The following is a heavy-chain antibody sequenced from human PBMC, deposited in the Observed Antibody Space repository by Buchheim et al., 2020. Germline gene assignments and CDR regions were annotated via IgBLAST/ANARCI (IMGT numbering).Heavy chain of an antibody. V-gene: IGHV4-31*03. J-gene: IGHJ2*01. CDR1: GGSISSGGYY. CDR3: ARTTNYYDSSGYLYWYFDL. CDR2: IYYSGST. Sequence: QVPLQESGPGLVKPSQTLSLTCTVSGGSISSGGYYWSWIRQHPGKGLEWIGYIYYSGSTYYNPSLKSRDTISVATSKNQFSLKLSSATAADTAVYYCARTTNYYDSSGYLYWYFDLWGRGTL. D-gene: IGHD3-22*01.